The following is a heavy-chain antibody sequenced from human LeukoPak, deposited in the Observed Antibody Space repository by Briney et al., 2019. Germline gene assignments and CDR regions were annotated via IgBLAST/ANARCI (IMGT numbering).Heavy chain of an antibody. CDR3: AGDYYDSSGYFGY. CDR2: ISSSSYI. D-gene: IGHD3-22*01. CDR1: GFTFSSYS. J-gene: IGHJ4*02. V-gene: IGHV3-21*01. Sequence: GGSLRLSCAASGFTFSSYSMNWVRQAPGKGLEWVSSISSSSYIYYADSVKGRFTISRDNAKNSLYLQTNSLRAEDTAVYYCAGDYYDSSGYFGYWGQGTLVTVSS.